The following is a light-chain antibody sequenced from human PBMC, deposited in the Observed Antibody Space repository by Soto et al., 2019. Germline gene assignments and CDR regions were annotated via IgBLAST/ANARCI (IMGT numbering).Light chain of an antibody. Sequence: AIQVTQSPSSLSASVGDRVTISCRARQGIGNDLGGYQQKPGKAPKLLIYEASTLQTGVATRFSGSGARTDFTLTSISLQPEDYATYYCLQDHVYPWTFGQGTKVEVK. CDR3: LQDHVYPWT. V-gene: IGKV1-6*01. J-gene: IGKJ1*01. CDR1: QGIGND. CDR2: EAS.